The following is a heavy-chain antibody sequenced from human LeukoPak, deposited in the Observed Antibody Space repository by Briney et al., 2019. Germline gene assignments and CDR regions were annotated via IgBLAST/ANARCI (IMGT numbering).Heavy chain of an antibody. CDR1: GYTFTSYY. CDR2: INPSGGST. CDR3: AREGWLGYSSVWYEKYYFDY. V-gene: IGHV1-46*01. D-gene: IGHD6-19*01. Sequence: GASVKVSCKASGYTFTSYYMHWVRQAPGQGLEWMGIINPSGGSTSYAQKFQGRVTMTRDTSTSTVYMELSSLRSEDTAVYYCAREGWLGYSSVWYEKYYFDYWGQGTLVTVSS. J-gene: IGHJ4*02.